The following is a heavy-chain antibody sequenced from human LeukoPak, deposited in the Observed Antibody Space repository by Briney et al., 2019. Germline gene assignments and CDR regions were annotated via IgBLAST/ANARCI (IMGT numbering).Heavy chain of an antibody. J-gene: IGHJ4*02. D-gene: IGHD2-2*01. CDR2: IYYSGST. V-gene: IGHV4-31*03. Sequence: PSETLSLTCTVSGGSISSGGYYWSWIRQHPGKGLEWIGYIYYSGSTYYNPSLKSRVTISVDTSKNRFSLKLSSVAAADTAVYYCARSGYCSSTSCYFDYWGQGTLVTVSS. CDR1: GGSISSGGYY. CDR3: ARSGYCSSTSCYFDY.